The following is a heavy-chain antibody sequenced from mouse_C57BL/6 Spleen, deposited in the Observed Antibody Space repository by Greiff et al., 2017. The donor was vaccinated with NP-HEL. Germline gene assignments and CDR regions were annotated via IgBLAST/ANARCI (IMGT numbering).Heavy chain of an antibody. J-gene: IGHJ1*03. CDR2: ISSGGDYI. CDR1: GFTFSSYA. V-gene: IGHV5-9-1*02. Sequence: EVKLVESGEGLVKPGGSLKLSCAASGFTFSSYAMSWVRQTPEKRLEWVAYISSGGDYIYYADTVKGRVTISRDNARNTLYLQMSSLKSEDTDIYYFTRGDYYGSSHWYFDVWGTGTTVTVSS. D-gene: IGHD1-1*01. CDR3: TRGDYYGSSHWYFDV.